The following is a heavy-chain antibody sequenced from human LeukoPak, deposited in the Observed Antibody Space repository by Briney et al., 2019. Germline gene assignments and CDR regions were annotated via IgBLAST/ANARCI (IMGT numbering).Heavy chain of an antibody. CDR1: GGSMSSYY. D-gene: IGHD6-6*01. Sequence: SETLSLTCTVSGGSMSSYYWSWIRQPPGKGLEWIGNIYYSGSTNYNPSLKSRVTMSVDTSKNQFSLKLSSVTAADTAVYYCAREEQLVPGTNYFDYWGQGTLVTVSS. CDR3: AREEQLVPGTNYFDY. J-gene: IGHJ4*02. CDR2: IYYSGST. V-gene: IGHV4-59*01.